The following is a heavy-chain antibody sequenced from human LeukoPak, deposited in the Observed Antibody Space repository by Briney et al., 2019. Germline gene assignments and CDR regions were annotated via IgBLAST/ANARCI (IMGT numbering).Heavy chain of an antibody. CDR2: ISAYSGGT. J-gene: IGHJ5*02. V-gene: IGHV1-18*01. Sequence: GASVTVSCKTSGYTFTSYGIIWVRQAPGQGLEWMGWISAYSGGTKYAQKFQGRVTMTTDTSISTAYMEMSRLTSGDTAVYYCARDAHNGYEFHDWFDPWGQGALVTVSS. CDR1: GYTFTSYG. D-gene: IGHD5-12*01. CDR3: ARDAHNGYEFHDWFDP.